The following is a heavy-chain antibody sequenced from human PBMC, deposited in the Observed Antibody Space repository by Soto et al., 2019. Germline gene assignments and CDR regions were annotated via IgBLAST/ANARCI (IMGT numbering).Heavy chain of an antibody. V-gene: IGHV3-30*18. D-gene: IGHD6-13*01. CDR3: AKDQYSSSWPPYYYYGMDV. CDR2: ISYDGSNK. J-gene: IGHJ6*02. CDR1: GFTFSSYG. Sequence: GGSLRLSCAASGFTFSSYGMHWVRQAPGKGLEWVAVISYDGSNKYYADSVKGRFTISRDNSKNTLYLQMNSLRAEDTAVYYCAKDQYSSSWPPYYYYGMDVWGQGTTVTVSS.